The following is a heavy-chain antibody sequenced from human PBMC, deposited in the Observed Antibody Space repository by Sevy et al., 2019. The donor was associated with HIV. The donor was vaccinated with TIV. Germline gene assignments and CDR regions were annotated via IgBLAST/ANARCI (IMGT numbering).Heavy chain of an antibody. D-gene: IGHD6-6*01. CDR1: GYTFTSYD. V-gene: IGHV1-8*01. CDR3: ARVEYSSSSFDY. Sequence: ASVKVSCKASGYTFTSYDINWVRHATGQGLEWMGWMNPNSGNTGYAQKFQGRVTMTRNTSISTAYMELSSLRSEDTAVYYCARVEYSSSSFDYWGQGTLVTVSS. J-gene: IGHJ4*02. CDR2: MNPNSGNT.